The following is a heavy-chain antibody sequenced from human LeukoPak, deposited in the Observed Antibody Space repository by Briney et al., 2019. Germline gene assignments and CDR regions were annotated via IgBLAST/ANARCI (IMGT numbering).Heavy chain of an antibody. D-gene: IGHD3-9*01. CDR2: IIPIFGTA. CDR1: GGTFSSYA. J-gene: IGHJ4*02. V-gene: IGHV1-69*05. CDR3: ARAQVLRYFDWLSY. Sequence: SVKVPCKASGGTFSSYAISWVRQAPGQGLEWMGGIIPIFGTANYAQKFQGRVTITTDESTSTAYMELSSLRSEDTAVYYCARAQVLRYFDWLSYWGQGTLVTVSS.